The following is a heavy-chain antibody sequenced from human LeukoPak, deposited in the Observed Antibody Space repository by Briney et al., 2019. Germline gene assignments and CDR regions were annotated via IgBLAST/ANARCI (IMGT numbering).Heavy chain of an antibody. J-gene: IGHJ4*02. V-gene: IGHV3-74*01. Sequence: PGGSLRLSFAASGFTFINYWLHWVRQAPGKGLVWVSRIDGDGSSTSYADSVKGRFTISRDNAKNTLYLQKTSLRAEDTAVYYCARTIVGAAFDYWGQGTLVTVSS. CDR2: IDGDGSST. CDR3: ARTIVGAAFDY. CDR1: GFTFINYW. D-gene: IGHD1-26*01.